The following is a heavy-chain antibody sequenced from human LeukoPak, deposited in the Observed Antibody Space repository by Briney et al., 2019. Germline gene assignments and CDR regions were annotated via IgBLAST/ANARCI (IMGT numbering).Heavy chain of an antibody. CDR2: IYSGGST. J-gene: IGHJ3*02. D-gene: IGHD1-26*01. V-gene: IGHV3-66*04. CDR1: GFTVSSNY. Sequence: SGGSLRLSCAASGFTVSSNYMSWVRRAPGKGLEWVSVIYSGGSTYYADSVKGRFTISRDTSKNTLYLQMNSLRAEDTALYYCARLGVGATRDAFDIWGQGTMVTVSS. CDR3: ARLGVGATRDAFDI.